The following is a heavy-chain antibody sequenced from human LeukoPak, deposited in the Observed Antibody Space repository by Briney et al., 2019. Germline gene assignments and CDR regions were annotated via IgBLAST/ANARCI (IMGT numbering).Heavy chain of an antibody. CDR3: RGAVGGPFDY. J-gene: IGHJ4*02. D-gene: IGHD6-19*01. V-gene: IGHV3-74*01. CDR2: INSDGSST. Sequence: GGSLRLSCAASGFAFSSYWMHWVRQAPGKGLVWVSRINSDGSSTRYADSVKGRFTVSRDNAKNTLYLQMKSLRAEDTAVYYCRGAVGGPFDYWGQGTLVTVSS. CDR1: GFAFSSYW.